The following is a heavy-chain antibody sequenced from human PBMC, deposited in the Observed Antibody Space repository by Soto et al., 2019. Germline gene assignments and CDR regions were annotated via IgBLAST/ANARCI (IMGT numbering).Heavy chain of an antibody. Sequence: QVQLVESGGGVVQPGRSLRLSCAASGFTFSSYGIHWVRQAPGKGLEWVALISHDGTDKYYADSVKGRFTISRDNFKNTLYMQMSSLRPEDTAVYYWVKERYAQLWLEDYGMDVWGQGTTVTV. J-gene: IGHJ6*02. V-gene: IGHV3-30*18. CDR2: ISHDGTDK. CDR3: VKERYAQLWLEDYGMDV. CDR1: GFTFSSYG. D-gene: IGHD5-18*01.